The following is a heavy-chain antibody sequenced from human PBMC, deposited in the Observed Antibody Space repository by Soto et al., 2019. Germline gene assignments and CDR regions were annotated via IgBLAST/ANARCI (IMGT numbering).Heavy chain of an antibody. D-gene: IGHD7-27*01. CDR3: AKDQSGAADT. CDR1: GASIRTYS. Sequence: ASETLSLTCTVSGASIRTYSWSWIRQSAGKGLEWIGHMYTNGRTNYIPSLKSRITMSVDTSENQFSLNLKFVTAADTAVYFCAKDQSGAADTWGQGTMVTVSS. CDR2: MYTNGRT. V-gene: IGHV4-4*07. J-gene: IGHJ3*02.